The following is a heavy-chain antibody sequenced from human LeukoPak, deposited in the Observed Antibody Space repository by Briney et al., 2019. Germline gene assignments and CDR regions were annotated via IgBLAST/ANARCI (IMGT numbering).Heavy chain of an antibody. V-gene: IGHV3-23*01. D-gene: IGHD3-22*01. CDR3: APDYYDSSGFSPFDY. CDR1: GFTFTSYA. J-gene: IGHJ4*02. CDR2: ISGSGGRT. Sequence: GGTLRLSCAASGFTFTSYAMSWVRQAPGKGLEWVSVISGSGGRTYYAHSVKGRFTIPRDNSKNTLYLHMNSLRAEDTAVYYCAPDYYDSSGFSPFDYWGQGTLVTVSS.